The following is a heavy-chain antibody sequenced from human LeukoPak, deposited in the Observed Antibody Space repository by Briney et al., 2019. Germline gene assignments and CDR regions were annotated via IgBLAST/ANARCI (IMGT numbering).Heavy chain of an antibody. V-gene: IGHV1-18*01. D-gene: IGHD2-2*01. CDR2: ISAYNGNT. CDR1: GYTFTSYG. CDR3: AREDCSSTSCQFDY. J-gene: IGHJ4*02. Sequence: GASVKVSCKASGYTFTSYGISWERQAPGQGLEWMGWISAYNGNTNYAQKLQGRVTMTTDTSTSTAYMELRSLRSDDTAVYYCAREDCSSTSCQFDYWGQGTLVTVSS.